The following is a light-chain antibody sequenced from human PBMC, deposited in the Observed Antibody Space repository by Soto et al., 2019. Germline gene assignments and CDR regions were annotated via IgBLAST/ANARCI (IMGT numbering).Light chain of an antibody. J-gene: IGLJ1*01. CDR2: DVN. CDR1: SSDVGGYNY. Sequence: CVLTQPASVSGSPGQSIASPCTGTSSDVGGYNYVSWYQHNPGKAPKLMMYDVNNRPSGVSNRFSGSKSGNAASLTISGLQAEDEADYFCKSYTSSSTYVFGTGTKVTVL. V-gene: IGLV2-14*03. CDR3: KSYTSSSTYV.